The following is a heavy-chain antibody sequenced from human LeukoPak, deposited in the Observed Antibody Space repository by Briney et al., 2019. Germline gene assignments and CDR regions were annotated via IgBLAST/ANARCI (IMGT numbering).Heavy chain of an antibody. Sequence: PGGSLRLSCAASGFTFSSYGIHWVRQAPGKGPEWVAFIRYDGSNKYYADSVKGRFTISRDNSKNTLYLQMNSLRAEDTAVYYCARGYCSGGTCYLFDYWGQGTLVTVSS. V-gene: IGHV3-30*02. J-gene: IGHJ4*02. CDR1: GFTFSSYG. CDR3: ARGYCSGGTCYLFDY. D-gene: IGHD2-15*01. CDR2: IRYDGSNK.